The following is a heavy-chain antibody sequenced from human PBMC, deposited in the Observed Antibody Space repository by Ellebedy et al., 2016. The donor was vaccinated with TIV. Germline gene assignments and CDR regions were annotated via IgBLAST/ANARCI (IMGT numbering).Heavy chain of an antibody. CDR3: VREGAYSKSFDS. Sequence: MPSETLSLTCTVSSVSISSGHYYRSWLRQFSGKGLERIGYINHRGSAYYIPFLRSPATISIDTSNNEFYLNLASATGADTARYYCVREGAYSKSFDSWGQGTLVAVST. J-gene: IGHJ5*01. D-gene: IGHD4-11*01. CDR1: SVSISSGHYY. CDR2: INHRGSA. V-gene: IGHV4-31*01.